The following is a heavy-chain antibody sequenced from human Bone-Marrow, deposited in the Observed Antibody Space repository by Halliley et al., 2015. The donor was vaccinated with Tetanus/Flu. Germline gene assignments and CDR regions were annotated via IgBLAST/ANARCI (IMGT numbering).Heavy chain of an antibody. V-gene: IGHV4-59*01. D-gene: IGHD6-19*01. J-gene: IGHJ4*02. CDR2: LSYTGTT. Sequence: KGLEWIGVLSYTGTTTYNPSPKSRVTISRDTSKNQFSLKLTAGAAADTAVYYCTAGAGWLPDYWGQGALVTVSS. CDR3: TAGAGWLPDY.